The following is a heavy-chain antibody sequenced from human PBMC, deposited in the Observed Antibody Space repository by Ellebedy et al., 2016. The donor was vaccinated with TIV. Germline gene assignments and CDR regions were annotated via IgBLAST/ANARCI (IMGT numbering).Heavy chain of an antibody. V-gene: IGHV1-18*01. J-gene: IGHJ4*02. Sequence: AASVKVSCKASGYTFTSYGISWVRQAPGQGLEWMGWISAYNGTTNYAQKLQGRVTMTTDTSTSTAYMELRSLRSDDTAVYYCARVMVGYSGYGANIYYFDYWGQGTLVTVSS. CDR1: GYTFTSYG. CDR3: ARVMVGYSGYGANIYYFDY. CDR2: ISAYNGTT. D-gene: IGHD5-12*01.